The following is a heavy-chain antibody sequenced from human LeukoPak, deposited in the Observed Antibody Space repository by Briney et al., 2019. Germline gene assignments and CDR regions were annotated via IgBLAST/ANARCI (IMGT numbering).Heavy chain of an antibody. J-gene: IGHJ6*02. CDR2: ISGVASDI. V-gene: IGHV3-11*01. D-gene: IGHD1-26*01. Sequence: GGSLRLSCAASGFTFSDYYMTWIRQAPGKGLEWVSYISGVASDIYYGDSVKGRFTISRDNAKNSVYLQMNGLRPDDTAVYYCARGGAQGMDVWGHGTTVTVSS. CDR1: GFTFSDYY. CDR3: ARGGAQGMDV.